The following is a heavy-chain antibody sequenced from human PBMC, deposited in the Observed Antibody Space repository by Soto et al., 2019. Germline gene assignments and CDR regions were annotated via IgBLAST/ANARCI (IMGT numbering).Heavy chain of an antibody. CDR3: ARAMVVTQNWFDP. V-gene: IGHV4-59*08. CDR2: IYYSGST. CDR1: GGSIGTYY. D-gene: IGHD2-21*02. J-gene: IGHJ5*02. Sequence: PSETLSLTCTVSGGSIGTYYWSWIRQPPGKGLEGIGYIYYSGSTYYNPSLKRRVTISVDTSKNQFSLKLSSVTAADTAVYYCARAMVVTQNWFDPWGQGTLVTVSS.